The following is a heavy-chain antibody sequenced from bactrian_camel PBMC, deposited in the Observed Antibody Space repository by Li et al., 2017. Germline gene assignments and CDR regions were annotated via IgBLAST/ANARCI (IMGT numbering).Heavy chain of an antibody. CDR2: INSGNRP. Sequence: HVQLVESGGASVQAGGSLRLSCTASEDIDRTSLYWMAWLRQAPGKGLEWIATINSGNRPYYADSVKDRFTISRDNAKNTAYLQMNNLKPEDTALYVCVFMLCNGGYCFTNNYWGRGTQVTVS. CDR3: VFMLCNGGYCFTNNY. CDR1: EDIDRTSLYW. D-gene: IGHD2*01. V-gene: IGHV3S1*01. J-gene: IGHJ4*01.